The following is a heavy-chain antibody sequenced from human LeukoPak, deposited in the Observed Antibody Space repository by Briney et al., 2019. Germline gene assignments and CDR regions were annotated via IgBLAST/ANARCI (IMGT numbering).Heavy chain of an antibody. CDR1: GGSISSGGYY. CDR2: IYYSGST. D-gene: IGHD2-15*01. V-gene: IGHV4-31*03. J-gene: IGHJ4*02. Sequence: SETLSLTCTVSGGSISSGGYYWSWIRPPPGKGLEWVGYIYYSGSTYYNPSLKSRVTISVDTSKNQFSLKLSSVTAADTAVYYCASGGVNCSGGSCYTFDYWGQGTLVTVSS. CDR3: ASGGVNCSGGSCYTFDY.